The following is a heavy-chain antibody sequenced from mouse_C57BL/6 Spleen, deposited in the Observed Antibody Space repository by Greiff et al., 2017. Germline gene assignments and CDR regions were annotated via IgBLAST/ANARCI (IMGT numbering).Heavy chain of an antibody. Sequence: EVKLVESGGGLVQPGGSLSLSCAASGFTFTDYYMSWVRQPPGKALEWLGFIRNKANGYTTEYSASVKGRFTISRDNSQSILYLQMNALRAEDSATYYCARSQGDGYSWYFDVWGTGTTVTVSS. D-gene: IGHD2-3*01. V-gene: IGHV7-3*01. CDR3: ARSQGDGYSWYFDV. J-gene: IGHJ1*03. CDR2: IRNKANGYTT. CDR1: GFTFTDYY.